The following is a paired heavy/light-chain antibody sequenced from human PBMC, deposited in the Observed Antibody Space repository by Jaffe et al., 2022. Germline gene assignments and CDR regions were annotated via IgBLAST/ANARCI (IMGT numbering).Heavy chain of an antibody. Sequence: QVQLVQSGPEVKKPGASVKVSCKTSGYTFSDNYIHWVRQAPGQGLEWLGIINPSGGRTSYAQKFQVRVTMTMDTSTSTVYMELRSLRSDDTAVYYCARGHRPDSFYYDSIRIHYSDYWGQGTLVTVSS. V-gene: IGHV1-46*01. CDR2: INPSGGRT. CDR3: ARGHRPDSFYYDSIRIHYSDY. CDR1: GYTFSDNY. J-gene: IGHJ4*02. D-gene: IGHD3-22*01.
Light chain of an antibody. CDR3: QQYGTSPIT. Sequence: EIVLTQSPGTLSLSPGEEATLSCRASQSVSSSYLAWYQQKPGQAPRLLIYGASSRATGIPDRFSGSGSGTDFTLTISRLEPEDFAVYYCQQYGTSPITFGGGTKVEIK. CDR2: GAS. V-gene: IGKV3-20*01. CDR1: QSVSSSY. J-gene: IGKJ4*01.